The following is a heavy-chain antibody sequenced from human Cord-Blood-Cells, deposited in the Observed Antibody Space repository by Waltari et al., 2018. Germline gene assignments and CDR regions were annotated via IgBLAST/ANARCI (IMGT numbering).Heavy chain of an antibody. CDR1: GGTFSSYA. J-gene: IGHJ4*02. CDR3: ARDQGGYYYGSGSGTFDY. V-gene: IGHV1-69*01. Sequence: QVQLVQSGAEVKKPGSSVKVSCKASGGTFSSYAISWVRQDPARGLEWMGGTIPIFGTANYAQKFQGRVTITADESTSTAYMELSSLRSEDTAVYYCARDQGGYYYGSGSGTFDYWGQGTLVTVSS. CDR2: TIPIFGTA. D-gene: IGHD3-10*01.